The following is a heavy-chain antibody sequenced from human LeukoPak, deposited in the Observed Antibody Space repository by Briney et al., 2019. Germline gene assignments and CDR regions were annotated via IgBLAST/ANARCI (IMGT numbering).Heavy chain of an antibody. CDR2: IIPIFGTA. V-gene: IGHV1-69*13. J-gene: IGHJ4*02. D-gene: IGHD2-2*01. Sequence: SVKVSCKASGGTFSSYAISWVRQAPGQGLEWMGGIIPIFGTANYAQKFQGRVTITADESTSTAYMELNSLRAEDTAAYYCARGGDQLLYYFDCWGQGTLVTVSS. CDR1: GGTFSSYA. CDR3: ARGGDQLLYYFDC.